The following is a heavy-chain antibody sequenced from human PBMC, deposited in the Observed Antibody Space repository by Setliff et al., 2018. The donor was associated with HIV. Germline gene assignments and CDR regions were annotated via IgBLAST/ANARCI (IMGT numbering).Heavy chain of an antibody. V-gene: IGHV4-31*03. CDR1: GGSINSGGYY. Sequence: SETLSLTCTVSGGSINSGGYYWSWIRQHPGKGLEWIGYISYSGSTYYNPSLKSRVTISVDTYNNQFSLQLSSVTAADTAVYYCARVIRGVIITYDYWGQGTLVTVSS. D-gene: IGHD3-10*01. CDR3: ARVIRGVIITYDY. J-gene: IGHJ4*02. CDR2: ISYSGST.